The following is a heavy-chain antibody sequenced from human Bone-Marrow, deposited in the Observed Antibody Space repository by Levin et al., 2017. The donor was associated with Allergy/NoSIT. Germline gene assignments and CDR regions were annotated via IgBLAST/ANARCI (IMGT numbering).Heavy chain of an antibody. CDR2: ISTTGDSK. CDR3: ARPAPYDFWSGRFDY. Sequence: GGSLRLSCAASGFTLRDFYMAWFRQAPGKGLEWVSYISTTGDSKYYAPSVRGRFTISRDNTKNSLFLQLNTLRTDDTAVYFCARPAPYDFWSGRFDYWGQGTLVTVSS. J-gene: IGHJ4*02. D-gene: IGHD3-3*01. CDR1: GFTLRDFY. V-gene: IGHV3-11*01.